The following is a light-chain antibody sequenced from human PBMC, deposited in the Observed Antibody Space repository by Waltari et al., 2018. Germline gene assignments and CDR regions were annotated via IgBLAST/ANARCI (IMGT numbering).Light chain of an antibody. J-gene: IGKJ4*01. CDR1: QSVSSSY. CDR3: QQYGSSPPLT. CDR2: DAS. Sequence: EIVLTQSPATLSLSPGERATLPCRASQSVSSSYLAWYQQKPGLAPRLLIYDASSRATGIPDRFSGSGSGTDFTLTISRLEPEDFAVYYCQQYGSSPPLTFGGGTKVEIK. V-gene: IGKV3D-20*01.